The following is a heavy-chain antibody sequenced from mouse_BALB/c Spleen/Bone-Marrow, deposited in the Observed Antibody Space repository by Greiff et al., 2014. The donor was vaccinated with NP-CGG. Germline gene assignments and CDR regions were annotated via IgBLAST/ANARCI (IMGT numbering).Heavy chain of an antibody. CDR3: ARSGYDGFAY. Sequence: QVQLQQPGAELVKPGASVKLSCKASGYTFTSYWMHWVKQRPGPGLEWIGEINPSNGRTNYNEKFKSKATLTVDKSSSTAYTQLSSLTSEDSAVYYCARSGYDGFAYWGQGTLVTVSA. V-gene: IGHV1S81*02. D-gene: IGHD2-2*01. CDR2: INPSNGRT. J-gene: IGHJ3*01. CDR1: GYTFTSYW.